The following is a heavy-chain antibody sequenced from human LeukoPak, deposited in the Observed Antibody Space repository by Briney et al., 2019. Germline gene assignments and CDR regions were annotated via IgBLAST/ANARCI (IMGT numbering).Heavy chain of an antibody. CDR1: GFTFSSYS. Sequence: PGGSLRLSCAASGFTFSSYSMNWVRQAPGKGLEWVSYISSSSSTIYYADSVKGRFTISRDNAKNSLYLQMNSLRAEDTAVYYCARGNGVVPAAILDYWGQGTLVTVSS. J-gene: IGHJ4*02. CDR3: ARGNGVVPAAILDY. CDR2: ISSSSSTI. V-gene: IGHV3-48*01. D-gene: IGHD2-2*01.